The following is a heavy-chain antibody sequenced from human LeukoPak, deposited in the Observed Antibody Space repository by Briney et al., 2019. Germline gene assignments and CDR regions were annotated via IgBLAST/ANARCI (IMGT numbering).Heavy chain of an antibody. V-gene: IGHV4-30-4*01. Sequence: SETLSLTCTVSGGSISSDDYYWSWIRQPPGKGLEWIGYIYYSGSTYYNPSLKSRVAMSVDTSKNQFSLKLSSVTVADTAVYYCAREDFYYFDSSGYYLYWGQGTLATVSS. CDR1: GGSISSDDYY. CDR3: AREDFYYFDSSGYYLY. J-gene: IGHJ4*02. D-gene: IGHD3-22*01. CDR2: IYYSGST.